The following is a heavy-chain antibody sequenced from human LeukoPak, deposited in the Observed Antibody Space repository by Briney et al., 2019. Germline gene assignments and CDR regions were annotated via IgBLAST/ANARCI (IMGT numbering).Heavy chain of an antibody. Sequence: SETLSLTCTVSGGSISSYYWSWIRQPPGKGLEWIGYIYYSGSTNYNPPLKSRVTISVDTSKNHFSLRLSSVTAADTAVYYCARRRGRTFYFDYWGQGTLVTVSS. V-gene: IGHV4-59*08. CDR2: IYYSGST. J-gene: IGHJ4*02. D-gene: IGHD3-16*01. CDR3: ARRRGRTFYFDY. CDR1: GGSISSYY.